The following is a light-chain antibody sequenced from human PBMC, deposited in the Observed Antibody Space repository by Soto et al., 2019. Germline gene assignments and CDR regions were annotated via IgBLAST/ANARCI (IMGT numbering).Light chain of an antibody. CDR2: RDY. CDR1: NIGSKN. Sequence: SYELTQPLSVSVALGQTARITCGGNNIGSKNVHWYQQKPGQAPVLVIYRDYNRPSGIPERFSGSNLVNTATLSISRAQAGDEADYYCQVWDSSTHVVFGGGTKLTVL. CDR3: QVWDSSTHVV. V-gene: IGLV3-9*01. J-gene: IGLJ2*01.